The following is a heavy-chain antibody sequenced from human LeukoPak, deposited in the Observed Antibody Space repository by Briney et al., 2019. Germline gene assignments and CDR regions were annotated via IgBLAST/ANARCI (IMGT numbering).Heavy chain of an antibody. CDR3: ARTYYYDSSGYYRNDH. D-gene: IGHD3-22*01. CDR2: IYSGGST. CDR1: GFTVSSNY. V-gene: IGHV3-53*01. J-gene: IGHJ4*02. Sequence: GGSLRLSCAASGFTVSSNYMSWVRQAPGKGLEWVSVIYSGGSTYYADSVKGRFTISRDNSKNTLYLQMNSLRAEDTAVYYCARTYYYDSSGYYRNDHWGQGTLVTVSS.